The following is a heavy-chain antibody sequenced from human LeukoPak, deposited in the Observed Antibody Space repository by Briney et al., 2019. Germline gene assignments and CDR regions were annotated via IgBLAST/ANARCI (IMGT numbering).Heavy chain of an antibody. CDR1: GYTFTGYY. CDR2: IDPNSGGT. J-gene: IGHJ6*03. Sequence: ASVKVSCKASGYTFTGYYMHWVRQAPGQGLEWMGWIDPNSGGTNYARKFQGRVTMTRDTSISTAYMELSRLRSDDTAVYYCARTGYYYYYMDVWGKGTTVTVSS. V-gene: IGHV1-2*02. CDR3: ARTGYYYYYMDV.